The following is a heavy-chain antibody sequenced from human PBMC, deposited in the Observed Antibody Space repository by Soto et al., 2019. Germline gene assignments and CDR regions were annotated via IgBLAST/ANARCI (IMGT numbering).Heavy chain of an antibody. CDR3: AVTAAGYRDFDY. CDR2: IIPIFGTA. CDR1: GGTFSSYA. V-gene: IGHV1-69*01. Sequence: QVQLVQSGAEVKKPGSSVKVSCKASGGTFSSYAISWVQQAPGQGLEWMGGIIPIFGTANYAQKFQGRVTITADESTSTAYMELSSLRAEDTAVYYCAVTAAGYRDFDYWGQGTLVTVSS. J-gene: IGHJ4*02. D-gene: IGHD6-13*01.